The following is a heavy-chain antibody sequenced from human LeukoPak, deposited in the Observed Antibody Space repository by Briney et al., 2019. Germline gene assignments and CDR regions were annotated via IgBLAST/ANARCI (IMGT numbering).Heavy chain of an antibody. Sequence: GGSLRLSCAASGFTFSSYAMSWLRQPPRKGLEGVSAVSGSGGSTYYADSVKGRFTISRDNSKNTLYLQMNSLRAEDTAVYYCAKVGHYYDSSGYHYFDYWGQGTLVTVSS. CDR3: AKVGHYYDSSGYHYFDY. CDR2: VSGSGGST. D-gene: IGHD3-22*01. J-gene: IGHJ4*02. V-gene: IGHV3-23*01. CDR1: GFTFSSYA.